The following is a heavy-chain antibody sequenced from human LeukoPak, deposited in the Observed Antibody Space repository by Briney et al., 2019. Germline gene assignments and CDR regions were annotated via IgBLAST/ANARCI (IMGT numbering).Heavy chain of an antibody. CDR2: IKSKTDGGTT. Sequence: PGGSLRLSCAASGFTFSNAWMSWVRQAPGKGLEWVGRIKSKTDGGTTDYAAPVKGRFTISRDDSENMLFLQMNSLKTEDTAVYFCRANGDPLDYWGQGTLVTVSS. J-gene: IGHJ4*02. CDR3: RANGDPLDY. D-gene: IGHD7-27*01. V-gene: IGHV3-15*01. CDR1: GFTFSNAW.